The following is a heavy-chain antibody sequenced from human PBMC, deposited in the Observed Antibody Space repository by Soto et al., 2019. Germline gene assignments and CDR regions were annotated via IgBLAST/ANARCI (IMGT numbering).Heavy chain of an antibody. Sequence: GESLKISCKGSGYSFTSYWISWVRQMPGKGLEWMGRIDPSDSYTNYSPSFQGHVTISADKSISTAYLQWSSLKASDTAMYYCARHRYYYDSSGPSAFQHWGQGTLVTVSS. CDR1: GYSFTSYW. CDR3: ARHRYYYDSSGPSAFQH. V-gene: IGHV5-10-1*01. D-gene: IGHD3-22*01. CDR2: IDPSDSYT. J-gene: IGHJ1*01.